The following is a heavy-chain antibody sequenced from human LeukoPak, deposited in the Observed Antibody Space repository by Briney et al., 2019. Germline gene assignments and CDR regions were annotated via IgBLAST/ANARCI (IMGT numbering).Heavy chain of an antibody. J-gene: IGHJ4*02. CDR1: GFIFSDYE. V-gene: IGHV3-48*03. CDR2: INSGGDGI. D-gene: IGHD3-22*01. CDR3: ARDFSGYNDY. Sequence: GGSLRLSCAASGFIFSDYEMNWVRQAPGKGLEWVSYINSGGDGIYYADSVKGRFTISRDNAKNILYLQMNSLRVEDTAVYYCARDFSGYNDYWGQGTLVTVSS.